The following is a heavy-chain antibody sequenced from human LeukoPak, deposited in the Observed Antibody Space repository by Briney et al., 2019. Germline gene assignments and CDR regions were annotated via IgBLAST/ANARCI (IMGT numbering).Heavy chain of an antibody. CDR3: ARPAAAGPGADAFDI. D-gene: IGHD6-13*01. CDR2: IYPGDSDT. J-gene: IGHJ3*02. V-gene: IGHV5-51*01. CDR1: GYRFTNYW. Sequence: GESLKISCKGSGYRFTNYWIGWVRQMPGKGLEWMGIIYPGDSDTRYSPSFQGQVTISADKSISTAYLQWSSLKASDTAMYYCARPAAAGPGADAFDIWGQGTMVTVSS.